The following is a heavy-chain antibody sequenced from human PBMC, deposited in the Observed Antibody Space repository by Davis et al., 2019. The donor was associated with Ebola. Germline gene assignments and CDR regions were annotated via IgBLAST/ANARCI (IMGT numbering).Heavy chain of an antibody. Sequence: ASVKVSRKASGYIFIHYYLHWVRQAPGRGLQWMGRINPNTGGADYAQDFQGWVTMTRDTSTSTAYMQLNRLRSDDSAMYYCAREAADHRGIDFWGQGTMVTVSS. D-gene: IGHD1-14*01. CDR3: AREAADHRGIDF. CDR1: GYIFIHYY. V-gene: IGHV1-2*04. CDR2: INPNTGGA. J-gene: IGHJ4*02.